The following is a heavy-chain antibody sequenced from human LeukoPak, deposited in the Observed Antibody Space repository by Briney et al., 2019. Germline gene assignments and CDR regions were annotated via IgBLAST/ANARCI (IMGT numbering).Heavy chain of an antibody. CDR1: GGTFSSYA. CDR3: ARSSPYYYDSSGYYWFDY. D-gene: IGHD3-22*01. CDR2: IIPIFGTA. Sequence: ASVKVSCKASGGTFSSYAISWVRQAPGQGLEWMGGIIPIFGTANYAQKFQGRVTITADESTSTAYMELSSLRSEDTAVYYCARSSPYYYDSSGYYWFDYWGQGTLVTVSS. J-gene: IGHJ4*02. V-gene: IGHV1-69*13.